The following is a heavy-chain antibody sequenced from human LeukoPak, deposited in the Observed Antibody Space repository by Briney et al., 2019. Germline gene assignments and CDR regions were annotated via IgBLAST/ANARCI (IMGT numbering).Heavy chain of an antibody. Sequence: GGSLRLSCAASRFTFSDYFMSWIRQAPGKGLQWVSCISGGGSTTQYADSVKGRFTISRDNAKNSLHLQMNSLRAEDTAVYYCARGRRYNWNSIGYFDYWGQGTLVTVSS. CDR3: ARGRRYNWNSIGYFDY. CDR1: RFTFSDYF. J-gene: IGHJ4*02. D-gene: IGHD1-7*01. V-gene: IGHV3-11*01. CDR2: ISGGGSTT.